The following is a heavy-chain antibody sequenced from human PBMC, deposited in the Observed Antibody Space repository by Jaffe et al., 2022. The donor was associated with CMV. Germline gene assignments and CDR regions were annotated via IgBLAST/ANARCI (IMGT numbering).Heavy chain of an antibody. J-gene: IGHJ6*03. Sequence: EMYLVESGGGLVQSGGSLRLSCSASGFTFTSYAFHWVRQAPGKGLECVSSISGDGHNTYYADSLKGRFTISRDNSKNTVFLEMSSLKLEDTAIYYCVKDFDFWRNYYYYMDVWGKGTTVTVSS. V-gene: IGHV3-64D*06. CDR1: GFTFTSYA. CDR2: ISGDGHNT. D-gene: IGHD3-3*01. CDR3: VKDFDFWRNYYYYMDV.